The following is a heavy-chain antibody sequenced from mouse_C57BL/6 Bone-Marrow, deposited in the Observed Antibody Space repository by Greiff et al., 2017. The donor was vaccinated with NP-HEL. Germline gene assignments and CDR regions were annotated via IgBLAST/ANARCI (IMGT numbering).Heavy chain of an antibody. Sequence: VQLQQSGPELVKPGASVKISCKASGYTFTDYYMNWVKQSHGKSLEWIGDINPNNGGTSYNQKFKGKATLTVDKSSSTAYMELSSLTSEDSAVYYCARAAQWPDWGQGTLVTVSA. CDR2: INPNNGGT. J-gene: IGHJ3*01. V-gene: IGHV1-26*01. CDR3: ARAAQWPD. CDR1: GYTFTDYY. D-gene: IGHD3-1*01.